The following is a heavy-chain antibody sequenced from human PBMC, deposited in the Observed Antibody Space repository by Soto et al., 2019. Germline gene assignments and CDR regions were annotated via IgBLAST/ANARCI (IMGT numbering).Heavy chain of an antibody. CDR1: GFSFSNAW. CDR3: ATFAVVTANEY. J-gene: IGHJ4*02. D-gene: IGHD2-21*02. V-gene: IGHV3-15*07. CDR2: IKSKTDGGTT. Sequence: GGFLRLSCAASGFSFSNAWMNWVRQTPGKGLEWVGRIKSKTDGGTTEYGASVRGRFTISRDDSSNTLYLQMSSLRAEDTAVYHCATFAVVTANEYWGQGALVTVSS.